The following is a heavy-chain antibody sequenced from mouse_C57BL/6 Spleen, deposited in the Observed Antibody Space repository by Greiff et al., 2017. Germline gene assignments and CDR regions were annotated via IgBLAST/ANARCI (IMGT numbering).Heavy chain of an antibody. D-gene: IGHD2-2*01. Sequence: QVQLKESGAELVKPGASVKISCKASGYAFSSYWMNWVKQRPGKGLEWIGQIYPGDGDTNYNGKFKGKATLTADKSSSTAYMQLSSLTSEDSAVYFCARRRLQVLYYFDYWGQGTTLTVSS. V-gene: IGHV1-80*01. J-gene: IGHJ2*01. CDR2: IYPGDGDT. CDR3: ARRRLQVLYYFDY. CDR1: GYAFSSYW.